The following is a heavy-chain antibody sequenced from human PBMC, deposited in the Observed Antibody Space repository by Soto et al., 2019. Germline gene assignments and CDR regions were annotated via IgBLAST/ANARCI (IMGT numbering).Heavy chain of an antibody. CDR3: ARQPGYCSGKTCTYYYSVDV. V-gene: IGHV4-59*08. D-gene: IGHD2-15*01. CDR2: IHYTGST. J-gene: IGHJ6*04. Sequence: PSETLSLSCTVSGGSITSYYWSWIRQPPGGGLEWIGYIHYTGSTHYNPSLKSRVTISVDTSKNQFSLKLSSVTAADTAVYYCARQPGYCSGKTCTYYYSVDVWGKGTSVTVSS. CDR1: GGSITSYY.